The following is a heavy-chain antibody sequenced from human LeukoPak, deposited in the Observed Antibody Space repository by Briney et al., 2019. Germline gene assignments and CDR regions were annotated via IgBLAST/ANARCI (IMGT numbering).Heavy chain of an antibody. V-gene: IGHV1-69*13. CDR3: ATGPLDELDIVVVPAASALDY. CDR1: GHTFTSYG. J-gene: IGHJ4*02. CDR2: IIPIFGTA. D-gene: IGHD2-2*03. Sequence: ASVKVSCKASGHTFTSYGVGWVRQAPGQGLEWMGGIIPIFGTANYAQKFQGRVTITADESTSTAYMELSSLRSEDTAVYYCATGPLDELDIVVVPAASALDYWGQGTLVTVSS.